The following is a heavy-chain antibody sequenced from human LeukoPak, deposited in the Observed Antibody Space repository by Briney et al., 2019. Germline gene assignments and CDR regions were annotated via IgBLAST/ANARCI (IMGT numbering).Heavy chain of an antibody. Sequence: SVKVSCKASGGTFSSYAISWVRQAPGQGLEWMGGIIPIFGTANYAQKSQGRVTITTDESTSTAYMELSSLRSEDTAVYYCARWLYYDILTGYYSEDAFYIWGQRTMVTVSS. J-gene: IGHJ3*02. CDR1: GGTFSSYA. V-gene: IGHV1-69*05. D-gene: IGHD3-9*01. CDR2: IIPIFGTA. CDR3: ARWLYYDILTGYYSEDAFYI.